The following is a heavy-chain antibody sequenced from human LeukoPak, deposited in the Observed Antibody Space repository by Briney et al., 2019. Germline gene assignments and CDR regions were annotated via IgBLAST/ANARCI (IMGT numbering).Heavy chain of an antibody. D-gene: IGHD1-26*01. CDR2: INPNSGGT. V-gene: IGHV1-2*02. J-gene: IGHJ4*02. CDR1: GYTFTGYY. Sequence: ASVKVSCKASGYTFTGYYMHWVRQAPGQGLEWMGWINPNSGGTNYAQKFQGRVTMTRDTSISTAYMELSRLRSDDTAVYYCAIDSGSFDSFDYWGQGTLVTVSS. CDR3: AIDSGSFDSFDY.